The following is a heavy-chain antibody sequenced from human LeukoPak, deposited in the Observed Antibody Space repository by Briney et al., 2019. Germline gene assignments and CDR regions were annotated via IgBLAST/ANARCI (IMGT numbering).Heavy chain of an antibody. Sequence: GGSLRLSCAASGFNFRSYGMHWVRHTPGKGLEWVAFIQYDGSTKVYADSVKGRVTISRDNSKNTVHLQMNSLKAEDTAVYYCAKVPRMAYYYMDVWGKGTTVTVS. CDR2: IQYDGSTK. V-gene: IGHV3-30*02. J-gene: IGHJ6*03. CDR3: AKVPRMAYYYMDV. D-gene: IGHD2-8*01. CDR1: GFNFRSYG.